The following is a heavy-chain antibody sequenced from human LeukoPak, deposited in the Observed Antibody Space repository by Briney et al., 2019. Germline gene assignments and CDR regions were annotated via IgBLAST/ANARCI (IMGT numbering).Heavy chain of an antibody. CDR2: IYYSGST. CDR1: GGSISSYY. V-gene: IGHV4-59*01. Sequence: PSETLSLTCTVSGGSISSYYWSWIRQPPGKGLKWIRYIYYSGSTNYNPSLKSRVTISVDTSKNQFSLKLSSVTAADTAVYYCARSRYLTISYYYMDVWGKGTTVTVSS. D-gene: IGHD3-3*01. CDR3: ARSRYLTISYYYMDV. J-gene: IGHJ6*03.